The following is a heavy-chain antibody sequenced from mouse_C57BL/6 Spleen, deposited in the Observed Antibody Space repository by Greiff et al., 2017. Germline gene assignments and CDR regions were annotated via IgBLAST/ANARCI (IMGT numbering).Heavy chain of an antibody. V-gene: IGHV1-72*01. CDR1: GYSFTSYW. J-gene: IGHJ1*03. CDR2: IDPNSGGT. CDR3: ASFGSSYWCFDV. D-gene: IGHD1-1*01. Sequence: VQLQQPGPELVKPGASVTLSCKASGYSFTSYWMHWVTQRPGRGLEWIGRIDPNSGGTKYNEKFKSKATLTVDKTSSTAYMQRSSLTSADSAVYYCASFGSSYWCFDVWGTGTTVTVSS.